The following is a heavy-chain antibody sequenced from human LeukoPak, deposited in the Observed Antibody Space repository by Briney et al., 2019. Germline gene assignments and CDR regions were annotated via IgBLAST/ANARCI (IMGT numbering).Heavy chain of an antibody. CDR3: ARTSVPSSRYYYYYGMDV. Sequence: ASVKVSCKASGYTFTNYAMNWVRQAPRQGLEWMGWINTNTGSPTYAQGFTGRFVFSLDTSVSTAYLQISSLKAEDTAVFYCARTSVPSSRYYYYYGMDVWGQGTTVTVSS. CDR1: GYTFTNYA. D-gene: IGHD6-19*01. J-gene: IGHJ6*02. V-gene: IGHV7-4-1*02. CDR2: INTNTGSP.